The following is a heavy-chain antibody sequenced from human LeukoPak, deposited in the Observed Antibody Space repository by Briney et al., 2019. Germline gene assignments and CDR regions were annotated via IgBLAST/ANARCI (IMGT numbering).Heavy chain of an antibody. CDR3: ARAVNTHTYGYHY. D-gene: IGHD5-18*01. J-gene: IGHJ4*02. V-gene: IGHV3-48*02. CDR1: GFTFSSYN. Sequence: TGGPLRLSCAASGFTFSSYNMNWVRQAPGKGLEWVSYISGSSTTIYYADSVKGRFTISRDNAKNSLYLQMNSLRDEDTAVYYCARAVNTHTYGYHYWGQGTLVTVSS. CDR2: ISGSSTTI.